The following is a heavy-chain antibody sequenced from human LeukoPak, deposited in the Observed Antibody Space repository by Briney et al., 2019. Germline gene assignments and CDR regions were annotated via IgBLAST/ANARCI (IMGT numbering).Heavy chain of an antibody. Sequence: ASVKVSCKASGYTFTSYGISWVRQAPGQGLEWMGWISAYNGNTNYAQKLQGRVTMTTDTSTSIAYMELRSLRSDDTAVYYCARTSDIVVVVAANPCDAFDIWGQGTMVTVSS. D-gene: IGHD2-15*01. CDR3: ARTSDIVVVVAANPCDAFDI. J-gene: IGHJ3*02. V-gene: IGHV1-18*01. CDR1: GYTFTSYG. CDR2: ISAYNGNT.